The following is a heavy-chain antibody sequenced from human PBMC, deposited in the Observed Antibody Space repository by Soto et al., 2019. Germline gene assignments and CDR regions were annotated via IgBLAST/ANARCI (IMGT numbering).Heavy chain of an antibody. V-gene: IGHV4-30-2*01. CDR3: ARGLAVRGSYGLDV. CDR2: IYHNGIT. J-gene: IGHJ6*02. D-gene: IGHD3-10*01. CDR1: GASISRGGSS. Sequence: QLQLQESGPGLVKPSQTLSLTCAVSGASISRGGSSWSWIRQAPGTGLEWIGYIYHNGITNYNPSLKSRVTISVDKSQNQFSLSLNFVIAADTAVYYCARGLAVRGSYGLDVWGQGTTVTVSS.